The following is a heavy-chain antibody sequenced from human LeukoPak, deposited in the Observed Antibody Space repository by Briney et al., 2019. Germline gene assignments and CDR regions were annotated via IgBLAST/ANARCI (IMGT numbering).Heavy chain of an antibody. CDR3: ARESGSRSYYYYMDV. V-gene: IGHV3-21*01. CDR1: GFTFSSFS. J-gene: IGHJ6*03. Sequence: PGGSLRLSCAASGFTFSSFSMNWVRQAPGKGLEWVSSISSTSSYIYYADSVKGRFTISRDKDKNSVYLQMTSLRAGDTAVYYCARESGSRSYYYYMDVWGKGTTVTVSS. D-gene: IGHD2-2*01. CDR2: ISSTSSYI.